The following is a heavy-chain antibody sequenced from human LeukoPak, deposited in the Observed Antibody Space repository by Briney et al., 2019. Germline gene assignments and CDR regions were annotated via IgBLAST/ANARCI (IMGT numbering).Heavy chain of an antibody. CDR3: ARDLGSGSLHY. D-gene: IGHD1-26*01. CDR1: GYTFSSSA. CDR2: INTGNGNT. V-gene: IGHV1-3*04. Sequence: SVKVSCKASGYTFSSSAIHWVRQAPGQRLEWMGWINTGNGNTRYSQKFQGRFTITRDTSASTAYMELSSLRSEDTAVYYCARDLGSGSLHYWGQGTLVTVSS. J-gene: IGHJ4*02.